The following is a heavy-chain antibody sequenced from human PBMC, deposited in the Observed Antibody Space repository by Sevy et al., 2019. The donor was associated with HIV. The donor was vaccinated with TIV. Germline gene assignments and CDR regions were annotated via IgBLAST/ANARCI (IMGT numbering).Heavy chain of an antibody. Sequence: GGSLRLSCAASGFTFSDHYINWIRQAPGKGLEWVSYISSSGSTIYYADSVKGRFTISRDNAKNSVYLQMNSLRVEDTAVYYCAREDIADRHFDYWGQGALVTVSS. D-gene: IGHD6-6*01. CDR1: GFTFSDHY. CDR3: AREDIADRHFDY. J-gene: IGHJ4*02. V-gene: IGHV3-11*01. CDR2: ISSSGSTI.